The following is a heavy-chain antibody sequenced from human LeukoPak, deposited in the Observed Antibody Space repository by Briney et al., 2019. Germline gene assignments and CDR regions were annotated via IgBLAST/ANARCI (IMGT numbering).Heavy chain of an antibody. J-gene: IGHJ4*02. CDR3: AKSRAADTTLLFDY. CDR1: GFTFSSYG. CDR2: IWYDGSNK. V-gene: IGHV3-33*06. D-gene: IGHD6-13*01. Sequence: PGGSLRLSCAASGFTFSSYGMHWVRQAPGKGLEWVAVIWYDGSNKYYADSVKGRFTISRDNSKNTLYLHMSSLRAEDTAVYYCAKSRAADTTLLFDYWGQGTLVTVSS.